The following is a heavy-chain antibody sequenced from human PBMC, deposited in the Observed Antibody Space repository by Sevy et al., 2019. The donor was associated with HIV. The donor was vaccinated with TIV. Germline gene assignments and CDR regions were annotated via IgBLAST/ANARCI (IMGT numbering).Heavy chain of an antibody. Sequence: GGSLRLSCAASGFTFNSYWMTWVRQAPGKGLEWVANIKQDGSEKYYVDSVKGRFTFSRDDAKNSLYLQMNSLRAEDTAVYYCARVAAGDYYYYYMDVWGKGTTVTVSS. J-gene: IGHJ6*03. CDR3: ARVAAGDYYYYYMDV. CDR2: IKQDGSEK. D-gene: IGHD4-17*01. CDR1: GFTFNSYW. V-gene: IGHV3-7*03.